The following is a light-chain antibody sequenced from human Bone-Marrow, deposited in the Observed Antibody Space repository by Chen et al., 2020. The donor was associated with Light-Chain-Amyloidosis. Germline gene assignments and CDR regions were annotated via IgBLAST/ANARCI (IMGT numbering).Light chain of an antibody. CDR2: LAS. Sequence: DIRMTQSPSSLSASVGDKITISCRTSHHIENYLNWYQQKPGTAPKLLIFLASRLQSGVTSRFSGRRSGTSFTLTIDNLQPEDFATYYSRQSYNLPLTFGGGTKV. CDR3: RQSYNLPLT. J-gene: IGKJ4*02. CDR1: HHIENY. V-gene: IGKV1-39*01.